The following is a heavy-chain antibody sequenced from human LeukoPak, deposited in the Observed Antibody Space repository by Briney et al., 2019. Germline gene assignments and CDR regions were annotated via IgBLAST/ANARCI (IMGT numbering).Heavy chain of an antibody. Sequence: GASVKVSCKASGYTFTSYDINWVRQAPGQGLEWMGWINPNSGGTNYAQKFQGRVTMTRDTSISTAYMELSRLRSDDTAVYYCARFFGIAAAGLDYWGQGTLVTVSS. CDR3: ARFFGIAAAGLDY. CDR2: INPNSGGT. V-gene: IGHV1-2*02. CDR1: GYTFTSYD. D-gene: IGHD6-13*01. J-gene: IGHJ4*02.